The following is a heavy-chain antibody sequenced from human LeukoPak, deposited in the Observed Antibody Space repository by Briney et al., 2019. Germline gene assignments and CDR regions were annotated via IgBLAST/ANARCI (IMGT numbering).Heavy chain of an antibody. V-gene: IGHV4-4*02. J-gene: IGHJ4*02. CDR1: GGSISSNNR. CDR3: ARDRGGYTYSHDY. D-gene: IGHD5-18*01. CDR2: IYHDGST. Sequence: SETLSLTFTVSGGSISSNNRWIWVRQSPEKGLEWIGEIYHDGSTNYNPSLKSRVTISMDKSKNQLSLKLNFVTAADTAVYYCARDRGGYTYSHDYWGQGTLVTVSS.